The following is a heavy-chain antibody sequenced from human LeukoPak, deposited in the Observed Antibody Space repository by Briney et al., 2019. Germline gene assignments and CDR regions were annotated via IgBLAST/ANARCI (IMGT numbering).Heavy chain of an antibody. CDR1: GGTFSSYA. CDR2: IIPIFGTA. J-gene: IGHJ4*02. V-gene: IGHV1-69*13. CDR3: AREVEYSSSSSFDY. D-gene: IGHD6-6*01. Sequence: GASVKVSCKASGGTFSSYAISWVRQAPGQGLEWMGGIIPIFGTANYAQKFQGRVTITADESTSTAYMELSSLRSEDTAVYYCAREVEYSSSSSFDYWGQGTLVTVSS.